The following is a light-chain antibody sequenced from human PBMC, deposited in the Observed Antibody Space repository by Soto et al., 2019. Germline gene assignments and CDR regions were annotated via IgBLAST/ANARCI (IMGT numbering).Light chain of an antibody. Sequence: IMITQSPATLSVSPGERATLSCRASQSVSNHLAWYQQKPGQTPRLLIYGASTRAAGIPASCSGSGSGTEFTPTISSLQSEVFAVYCHQHYDYWPHTFGQGTKLEI. J-gene: IGKJ2*01. V-gene: IGKV3-15*01. CDR3: QHYDYWPHT. CDR1: QSVSNH. CDR2: GAS.